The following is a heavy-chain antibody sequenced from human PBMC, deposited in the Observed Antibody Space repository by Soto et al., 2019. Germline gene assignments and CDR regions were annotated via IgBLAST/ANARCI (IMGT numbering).Heavy chain of an antibody. D-gene: IGHD6-19*01. Sequence: QVQLQQWGAGLLKPSETLSLTCAVYGGSFSGYYWSWIRQPPGKGLEWIGEINHSGSTNYNPSLKSRVTISIDTSTNQFSLKLSSVTAADTAIYYCARDSLGIAVLGTGRSKNNWFDPWGQGTLVTVSS. J-gene: IGHJ5*02. V-gene: IGHV4-34*01. CDR2: INHSGST. CDR1: GGSFSGYY. CDR3: ARDSLGIAVLGTGRSKNNWFDP.